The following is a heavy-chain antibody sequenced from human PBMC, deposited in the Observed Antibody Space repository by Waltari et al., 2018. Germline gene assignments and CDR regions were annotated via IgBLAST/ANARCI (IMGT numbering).Heavy chain of an antibody. V-gene: IGHV4-34*01. D-gene: IGHD6-19*01. Sequence: QVQLQQWGAGLLKPSEPLSLTCAVYGGSFSGYYWSWIRQPPGKGLEWIGEINHSGSTNYNPSLKSRVTISVDTSKNQFSLKLSSVTAADTAVYYCASVGGAVAGYWGQGTLVTVSS. CDR2: INHSGST. CDR1: GGSFSGYY. J-gene: IGHJ4*02. CDR3: ASVGGAVAGY.